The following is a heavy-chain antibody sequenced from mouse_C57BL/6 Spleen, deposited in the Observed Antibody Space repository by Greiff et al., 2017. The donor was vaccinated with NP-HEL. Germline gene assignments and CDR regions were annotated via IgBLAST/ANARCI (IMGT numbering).Heavy chain of an antibody. D-gene: IGHD1-1*01. J-gene: IGHJ1*03. V-gene: IGHV1-59*01. Sequence: QVQLKQPGAELVRPGTSVKLSCKASGYTFTSYWMHWVKQRPGQGLEWIGVIDPSDSYTNYNQKFKGKATLTVDTSSSTAYMQLSSLTSEDSAVYYCARGGIITTVVATRYFDVWGTGTTVTVSS. CDR2: IDPSDSYT. CDR1: GYTFTSYW. CDR3: ARGGIITTVVATRYFDV.